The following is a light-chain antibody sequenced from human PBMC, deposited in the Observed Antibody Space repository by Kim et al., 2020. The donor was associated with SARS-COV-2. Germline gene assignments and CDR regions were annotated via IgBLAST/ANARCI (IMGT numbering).Light chain of an antibody. Sequence: SNYLAWYQQRPGQAPRLLIYGASSRATGITDRFSGSGSGTDFTLTISRLEPEDFAVYYCQQSGTSPRTFGQGTKVDIK. CDR2: GAS. V-gene: IGKV3-20*01. CDR3: QQSGTSPRT. J-gene: IGKJ1*01. CDR1: SNY.